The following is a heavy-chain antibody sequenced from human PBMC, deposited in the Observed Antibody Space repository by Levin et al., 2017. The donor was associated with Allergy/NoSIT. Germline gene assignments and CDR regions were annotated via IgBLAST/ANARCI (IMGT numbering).Heavy chain of an antibody. CDR1: GGSISSYY. D-gene: IGHD5-24*01. V-gene: IGHV4-59*01. Sequence: RSQTLSLTCTVSGGSISSYYWSWIRQPPGKGLEWIGYIYYSGSTNYNPSLTSRVTISVDTSKNQFSLKLSSVTAADTAVYYCARGGRDGYKPPWLFDYWGQGTLVTVSS. CDR3: ARGGRDGYKPPWLFDY. J-gene: IGHJ4*02. CDR2: IYYSGST.